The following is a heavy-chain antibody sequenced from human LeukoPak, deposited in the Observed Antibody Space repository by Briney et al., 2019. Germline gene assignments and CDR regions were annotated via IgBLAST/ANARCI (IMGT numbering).Heavy chain of an antibody. CDR3: AKDGGGSPHYYYYGMDV. D-gene: IGHD1-26*01. CDR1: GFTFDDYA. CDR2: MRWNSGSI. Sequence: PGGSLRLSCAASGFTFDDYAMHSVRQAPGKGLERVSGMRWNSGSIGYADSVKGRFTISRDNAKNSLYLQMNSLRAEDTALYYCAKDGGGSPHYYYYGMDVWGQGTTVTVSS. J-gene: IGHJ6*02. V-gene: IGHV3-9*01.